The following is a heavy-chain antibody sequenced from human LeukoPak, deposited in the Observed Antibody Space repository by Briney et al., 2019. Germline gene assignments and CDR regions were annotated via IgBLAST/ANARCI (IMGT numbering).Heavy chain of an antibody. D-gene: IGHD5-12*01. Sequence: GGTLRLSCAASGFTVSSNYMNWVRQAPGKGLEWVSVIYSGGSTYYADSVKGRFTISRDNSKNTLYLQMNSLRPEDTAVYYCARDRGSYAWDYWGQGTLVTVSS. CDR2: IYSGGST. CDR1: GFTVSSNY. CDR3: ARDRGSYAWDY. V-gene: IGHV3-66*02. J-gene: IGHJ4*02.